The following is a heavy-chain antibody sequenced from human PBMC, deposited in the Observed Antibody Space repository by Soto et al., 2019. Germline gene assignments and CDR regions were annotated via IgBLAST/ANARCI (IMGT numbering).Heavy chain of an antibody. CDR2: ISSSSTTI. CDR3: TRDAATVKYDF. Sequence: DVQLVESGGGLVQPGGSLRLSCTASGFPLSDHTMHWVRQAPGKGLEWVSYISSSSTTIYYADSVKGRFTISRDNAKNSLYLHMSSLRAEDTAVFYCTRDAATVKYDFWGQGTLVTVSS. V-gene: IGHV3-48*01. D-gene: IGHD5-18*01. J-gene: IGHJ4*02. CDR1: GFPLSDHT.